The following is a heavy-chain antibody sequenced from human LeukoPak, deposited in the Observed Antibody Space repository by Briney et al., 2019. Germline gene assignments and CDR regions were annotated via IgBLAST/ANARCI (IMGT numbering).Heavy chain of an antibody. D-gene: IGHD3-16*01. CDR2: IYYSGST. CDR1: GGSISSSSYF. Sequence: SETLPLTCTVSGGSISSSSYFWGWIRQPPGKGLEWIGSIYYSGSTYYNPSLKSRVTISVDTSKNQFSLKLSSVIAADTAVYFCVREGEWALPFDYWGQGTVVSVSS. CDR3: VREGEWALPFDY. V-gene: IGHV4-39*01. J-gene: IGHJ4*02.